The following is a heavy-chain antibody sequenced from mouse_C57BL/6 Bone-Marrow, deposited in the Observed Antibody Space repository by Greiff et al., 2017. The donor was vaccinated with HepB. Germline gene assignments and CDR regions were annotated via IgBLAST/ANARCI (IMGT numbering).Heavy chain of an antibody. CDR3: ASRRFITTVVDAMDY. Sequence: DVHLVESGGGLVQPGGSLKLSCAASGFTFSDYYMYWVRQTPEKRLEWVAYISNGGGSTYYPDTVKGRFTISRDNAKNTLYLQMSRLKSEDTAMYYCASRRFITTVVDAMDYWGQGTSVTVSS. V-gene: IGHV5-12*01. J-gene: IGHJ4*01. CDR1: GFTFSDYY. CDR2: ISNGGGST. D-gene: IGHD1-1*01.